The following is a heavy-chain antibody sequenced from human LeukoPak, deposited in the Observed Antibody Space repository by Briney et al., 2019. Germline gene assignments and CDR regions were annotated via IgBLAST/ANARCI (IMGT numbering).Heavy chain of an antibody. Sequence: GGSLRLSCAASGFTFNNYGMHWVRQAPGKGLEWVAVISYDGRNKHYPDSVKGRFIISRDISKNTLYLQMNSLRAEDSALYYCARGGRGSAAVVAPRSFDIWGQGTMVTVSS. CDR3: ARGGRGSAAVVAPRSFDI. V-gene: IGHV3-30*03. CDR1: GFTFNNYG. CDR2: ISYDGRNK. D-gene: IGHD3-22*01. J-gene: IGHJ3*02.